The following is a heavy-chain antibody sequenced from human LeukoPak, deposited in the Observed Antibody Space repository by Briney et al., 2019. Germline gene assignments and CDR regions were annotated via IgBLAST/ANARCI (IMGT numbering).Heavy chain of an antibody. CDR3: ARDRGSSGWYYFDY. CDR1: GGSISSYY. Sequence: SETLSLTCTVSGGSISSYYWSWIRQPPGKGLEWIGYMHYSGSTNYNPSLKSRVIISVGTSKNQLSLKLSSVTAADTAVYYCARDRGSSGWYYFDYWGQGTLVTVSS. D-gene: IGHD6-19*01. J-gene: IGHJ4*02. CDR2: MHYSGST. V-gene: IGHV4-59*01.